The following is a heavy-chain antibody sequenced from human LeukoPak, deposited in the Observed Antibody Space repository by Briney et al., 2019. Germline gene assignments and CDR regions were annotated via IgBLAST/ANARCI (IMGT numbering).Heavy chain of an antibody. J-gene: IGHJ5*02. CDR1: GGSISSSSYY. Sequence: ETLSLTCTVSGGSISSSSYYWGWIRQPPGKGLEWIGSIYYSGSTYYNPSLKSRVTISVDTSKNQFSLKLSSVTAADTAVYYCARRVRQLVIWFDPWGQGTLVTVSS. V-gene: IGHV4-39*01. CDR2: IYYSGST. CDR3: ARRVRQLVIWFDP. D-gene: IGHD6-13*01.